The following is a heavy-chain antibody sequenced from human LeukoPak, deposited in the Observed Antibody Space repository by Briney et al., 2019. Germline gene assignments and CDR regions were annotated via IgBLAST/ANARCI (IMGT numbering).Heavy chain of an antibody. CDR1: GFTFSSHG. D-gene: IGHD3-10*01. CDR3: ARDLSGRKGSSDH. V-gene: IGHV3-30*03. CDR2: ISYDGSNK. J-gene: IGHJ4*02. Sequence: GGSLRLSCAASGFTFSSHGMHWVRQAPGKGLEWVAVISYDGSNKYYADSVRGRFTISRDNSKNTLNLQMNSLRAEDTAVYYCARDLSGRKGSSDHWGQGTLVTVSS.